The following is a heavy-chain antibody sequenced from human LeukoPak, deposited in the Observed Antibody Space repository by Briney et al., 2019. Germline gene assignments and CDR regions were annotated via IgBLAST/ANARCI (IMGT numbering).Heavy chain of an antibody. J-gene: IGHJ3*02. Sequence: PGGSLRLSCAASGFTFSSYSMNWVRQAPGKGLEWVSSISSSSSYIYYADSVKGRFTISRDNAKNSLYLQMNSLRAEDTAVYYCARSRQQLGVDAFDIWGQGTMVTVSS. CDR3: ARSRQQLGVDAFDI. V-gene: IGHV3-21*01. D-gene: IGHD6-13*01. CDR1: GFTFSSYS. CDR2: ISSSSSYI.